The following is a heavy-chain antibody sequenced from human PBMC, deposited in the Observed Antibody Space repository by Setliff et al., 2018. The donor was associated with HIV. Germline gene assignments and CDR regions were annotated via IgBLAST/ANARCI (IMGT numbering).Heavy chain of an antibody. CDR1: GGSISSSSDY. V-gene: IGHV4-39*01. CDR2: IYYSGSI. Sequence: SSETLSLTCSVSGGSISSSSDYWGWIRQPPGKGLEWIGSIYYSGSIYYNPSLKSRVTISVDTPNNHFSLRLSFVTAADTALYYCARQNSGWGVGLYYFDYWGQGTLVTVSS. CDR3: ARQNSGWGVGLYYFDY. J-gene: IGHJ4*02. D-gene: IGHD6-19*01.